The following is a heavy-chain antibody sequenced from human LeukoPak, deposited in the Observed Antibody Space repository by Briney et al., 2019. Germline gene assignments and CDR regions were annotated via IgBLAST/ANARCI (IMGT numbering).Heavy chain of an antibody. CDR1: GGSFSGYY. Sequence: SETLSLTCAVYGGSFSGYYWSWIRQPPGKGLEWIGEINHSGSTNYNPSLTSRVTISVDTSKNQFSLKLSSVTAADTAVYYCARGDYGEDYWGQGTLVTVSS. V-gene: IGHV4-34*01. CDR3: ARGDYGEDY. D-gene: IGHD4-17*01. J-gene: IGHJ4*02. CDR2: INHSGST.